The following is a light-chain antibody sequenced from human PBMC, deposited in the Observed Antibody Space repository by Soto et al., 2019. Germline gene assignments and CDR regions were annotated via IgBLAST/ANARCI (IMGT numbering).Light chain of an antibody. V-gene: IGKV1-5*01. CDR2: DAS. CDR3: HQYNSSPLT. J-gene: IGKJ4*01. CDR1: QSISDW. Sequence: DSQMTQSPSTLSASVGDRVTITCRANQSISDWLAWYQQKPGKAPKLLIYDASNLESGVPSRFSGSGSGTEFTLTISSLQPDDFATYYCHQYNSSPLTSGEGTKMEIK.